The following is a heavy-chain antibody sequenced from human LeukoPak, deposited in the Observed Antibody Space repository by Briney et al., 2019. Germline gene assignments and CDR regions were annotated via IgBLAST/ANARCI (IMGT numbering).Heavy chain of an antibody. Sequence: SVKVSCKASGGTFSSYAISWVRQAPGQGLEWMGRIIPILGIANYAQKFQGRVTTTADKSTSTAYMELSSLRSEDTAVYYCARDWRRSSGSYNVDWGQGTLVTVSS. CDR1: GGTFSSYA. CDR3: ARDWRRSSGSYNVD. CDR2: IIPILGIA. V-gene: IGHV1-69*04. J-gene: IGHJ4*02. D-gene: IGHD1-26*01.